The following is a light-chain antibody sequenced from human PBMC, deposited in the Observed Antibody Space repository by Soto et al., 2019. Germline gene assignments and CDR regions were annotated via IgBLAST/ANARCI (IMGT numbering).Light chain of an antibody. V-gene: IGKV3-20*01. J-gene: IGKJ1*01. CDR2: DAS. CDR3: QYFGGTLWT. CDR1: QSVSSRF. Sequence: EIVLTQSPGTLSLSPVNSTTLSCRARQSVSSRFLAWYQQKLGQPPRLLIYDASSRATGIPDRFRGSGSGTDFTLTVSSLEPEDFAVYYWQYFGGTLWTFGQGTKV.